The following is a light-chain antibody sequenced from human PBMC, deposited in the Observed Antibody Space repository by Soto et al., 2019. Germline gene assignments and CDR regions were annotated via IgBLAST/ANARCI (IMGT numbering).Light chain of an antibody. V-gene: IGLV2-18*02. J-gene: IGLJ1*01. CDR1: SSDVGSYNR. CDR2: EVS. CDR3: SSFTISTTYV. Sequence: QSALTQPPSVSGSPGQSVAVSCTGTSSDVGSYNRVSWYQQPPGTAPKLIIYEVSNRPSGVPDRFSGSKSGNTASLTISGLQAEDEADYYCSSFTISTTYVFGTGTKLTVL.